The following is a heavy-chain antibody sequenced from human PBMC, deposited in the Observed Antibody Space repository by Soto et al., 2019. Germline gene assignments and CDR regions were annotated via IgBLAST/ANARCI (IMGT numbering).Heavy chain of an antibody. J-gene: IGHJ6*02. D-gene: IGHD6-6*01. CDR2: IIPIFGTA. CDR3: AKNSSRAPPRYYYYGMDV. CDR1: GGTFSSYA. Sequence: QVQLVQSGAEVKKPGSSVKVSCKASGGTFSSYAISWVRQAPGQGLEWMGGIIPIFGTANYAQKFQGRVTITADESTSTAYMELSSLRSEDTAVYYCAKNSSRAPPRYYYYGMDVWGQGTTVTVSS. V-gene: IGHV1-69*12.